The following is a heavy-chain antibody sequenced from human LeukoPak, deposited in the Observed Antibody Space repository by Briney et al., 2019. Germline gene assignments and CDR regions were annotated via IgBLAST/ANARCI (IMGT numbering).Heavy chain of an antibody. CDR2: ISAYNGKT. CDR3: ARDHEDLYGAGSYKL. V-gene: IGHV1-18*01. Sequence: GAAVKVSCKTSGYNFISFGISWVRQAPGQGPEWMGWISAYNGKTEHAQKFQDRVTMTRDTSTSTAYMEMRNLSTGDTAIYYCARDHEDLYGAGSYKLWGQGTLVTVSS. J-gene: IGHJ4*02. CDR1: GYNFISFG. D-gene: IGHD3-10*01.